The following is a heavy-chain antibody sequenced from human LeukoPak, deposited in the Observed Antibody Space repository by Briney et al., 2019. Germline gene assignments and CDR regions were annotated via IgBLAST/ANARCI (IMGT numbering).Heavy chain of an antibody. CDR3: AKVMVRGVIITSFDD. V-gene: IGHV3-23*01. D-gene: IGHD3-10*01. Sequence: GGSLRLSCAASGFTFSSYAMSWVRQAPGKGLEWVSAISGSGGSTYYADSVKGRFTISRDNSKSTLYLQMNSLRAEDAAVYYCAKVMVRGVIITSFDDWGQGTLVTVSS. CDR1: GFTFSSYA. J-gene: IGHJ4*02. CDR2: ISGSGGST.